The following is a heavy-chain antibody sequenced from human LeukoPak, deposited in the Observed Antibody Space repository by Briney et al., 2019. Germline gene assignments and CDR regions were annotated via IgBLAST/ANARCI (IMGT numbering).Heavy chain of an antibody. D-gene: IGHD4-23*01. V-gene: IGHV3-23*01. Sequence: PGGSLRLSCAASGFSFSSYAMSWVRQAPGKGLEWVSAISGSGGSTDYADSVKGRFTISRDNSKDTLYLQMNSLRAEDTAVYYCAKTTIITPYRFDPWGQGTLVTVSS. CDR1: GFSFSSYA. CDR3: AKTTIITPYRFDP. CDR2: ISGSGGST. J-gene: IGHJ5*02.